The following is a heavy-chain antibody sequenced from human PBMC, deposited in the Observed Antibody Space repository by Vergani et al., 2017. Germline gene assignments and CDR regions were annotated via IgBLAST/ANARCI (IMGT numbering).Heavy chain of an antibody. D-gene: IGHD2-2*02. CDR1: GFTFSNYW. CDR2: ANNKGTET. CDR3: AREVIGYCSSTSCYTLGWYFDL. J-gene: IGHJ2*01. V-gene: IGHV3-74*01. Sequence: EVQLVESGGALVQPGGSLRLSCAASGFTFSNYWMHWVRQAPGRGLVWVARANNKGTETVHADSVKGRFTISRDNAKNTLYLQMNSLRAEDTAVYYCAREVIGYCSSTSCYTLGWYFDLWGRGTLVTVSS.